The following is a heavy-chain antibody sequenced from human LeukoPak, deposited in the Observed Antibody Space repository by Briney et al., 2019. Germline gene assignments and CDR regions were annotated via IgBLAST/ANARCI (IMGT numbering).Heavy chain of an antibody. Sequence: GGSLRLSCAASGFTFSSYAMSWVRQAPGKGLEWVAVISYDGSNKYYADSVKGRFTISRDNSKNTLYLQMNSLRAEDTAVYYCARSGYYYDSSGYYWYFDYWGQGTLVTVSS. V-gene: IGHV3-30-3*01. D-gene: IGHD3-22*01. J-gene: IGHJ4*02. CDR1: GFTFSSYA. CDR2: ISYDGSNK. CDR3: ARSGYYYDSSGYYWYFDY.